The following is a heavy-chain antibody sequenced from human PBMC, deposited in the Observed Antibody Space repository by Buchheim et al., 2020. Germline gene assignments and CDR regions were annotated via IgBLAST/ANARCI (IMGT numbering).Heavy chain of an antibody. CDR1: GFTFSSYE. CDR3: ARSFTYYYDSSGYNNFDY. J-gene: IGHJ4*02. D-gene: IGHD3-22*01. CDR2: ISSSGSAI. Sequence: EVQLVESGGGLVQPGGSLRLSCAASGFTFSSYEMNWVRQAPGKGLEWVSCISSSGSAIYYADSVKGRFTISRDNAKNSLYLQMNSLRAEDTAVYYCARSFTYYYDSSGYNNFDYWGQGTL. V-gene: IGHV3-48*03.